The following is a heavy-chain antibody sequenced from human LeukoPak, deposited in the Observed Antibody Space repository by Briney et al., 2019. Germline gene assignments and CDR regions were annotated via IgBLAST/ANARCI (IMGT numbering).Heavy chain of an antibody. J-gene: IGHJ4*02. Sequence: PGGSLRLSCAASGFTFSSYAMSWVRQAPGKGLEWVSAISGSGGSTYYADSVKGRFTISRDNSKNTLYLQMNSLRAEDAAVYYCLAGVAYDSTHFDYWGQGTLVTVSS. CDR2: ISGSGGST. V-gene: IGHV3-23*01. D-gene: IGHD3-22*01. CDR1: GFTFSSYA. CDR3: LAGVAYDSTHFDY.